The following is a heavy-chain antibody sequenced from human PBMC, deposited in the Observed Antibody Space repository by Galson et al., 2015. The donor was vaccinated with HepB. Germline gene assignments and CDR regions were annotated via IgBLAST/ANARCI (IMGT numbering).Heavy chain of an antibody. J-gene: IGHJ4*02. CDR2: ISSSSSYT. V-gene: IGHV3-11*06. D-gene: IGHD5-18*01. CDR1: GFTFSDYY. CDR3: ARDVSRPRGYSPKYYFDC. Sequence: SLRLSCAASGFTFSDYYMSWIRQAPGKGLEWVSYISSSSSYTNYADSVKGRFTISRDNAKNSLYLQMNSLRAEDTAVYYCARDVSRPRGYSPKYYFDCWGQGTLVTVSS.